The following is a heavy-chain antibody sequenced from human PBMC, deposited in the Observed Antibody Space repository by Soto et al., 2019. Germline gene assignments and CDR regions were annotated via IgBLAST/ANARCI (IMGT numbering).Heavy chain of an antibody. CDR1: GGTFSSYA. D-gene: IGHD6-13*01. V-gene: IGHV1-69*12. J-gene: IGHJ5*02. CDR2: IIPIFGTA. Sequence: QVQLVQSGAEVKKPGSSVKVSCKASGGTFSSYAISWVRQAPGQGLEWMGGIIPIFGTANYAQKFQGRVTITADESTSTAYMGLSSLRSEDTDVYYCAGDIAAAVRAYNWFDPWGQGTLVTVSS. CDR3: AGDIAAAVRAYNWFDP.